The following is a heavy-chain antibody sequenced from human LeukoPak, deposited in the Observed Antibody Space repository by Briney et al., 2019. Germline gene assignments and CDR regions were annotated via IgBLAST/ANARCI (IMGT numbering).Heavy chain of an antibody. CDR1: GFTFSSYT. D-gene: IGHD4-17*01. Sequence: GGSLRLSCAASGFTFSSYTMYWVRQAPGKGLEWVSSISTSSDYIYYADSVKGRFTISRDNSKNTLYLQMNSLRAEDTAAYHCAKGRNEDGDAALNYWGQGTLVTVSS. J-gene: IGHJ4*02. V-gene: IGHV3-21*04. CDR3: AKGRNEDGDAALNY. CDR2: ISTSSDYI.